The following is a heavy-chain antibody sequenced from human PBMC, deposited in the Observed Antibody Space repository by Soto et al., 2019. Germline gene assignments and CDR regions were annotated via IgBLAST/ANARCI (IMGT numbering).Heavy chain of an antibody. CDR1: GFTLSSYE. Sequence: EVQLVESGGGLVQPGGSLRLSCAASGFTLSSYEMNWVRQAPGKGLEWVSYISGSGRTIYYADSVKGRFSISRDNAKNSLYLQMNSLRAEDPAVYYCARDSLPFSRGYDSSPFDYWGQGTLVTVSS. V-gene: IGHV3-48*03. CDR2: ISGSGRTI. J-gene: IGHJ4*02. D-gene: IGHD5-12*01. CDR3: ARDSLPFSRGYDSSPFDY.